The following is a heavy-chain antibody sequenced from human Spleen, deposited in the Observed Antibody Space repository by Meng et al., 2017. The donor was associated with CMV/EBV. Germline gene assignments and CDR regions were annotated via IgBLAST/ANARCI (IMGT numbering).Heavy chain of an antibody. CDR3: ARGVTSMVVGDF. CDR2: IYSGGET. J-gene: IGHJ4*02. CDR1: GFTVSSNY. D-gene: IGHD3-22*01. Sequence: SCAASGFTVSSNYMIWVRQAPGKGLEWVSLIYSGGETYYADSVKGRFTISRDNSKNTPYLQMGGLRADDTAVYYCARGVTSMVVGDFWGQGTLVTVSS. V-gene: IGHV3-53*01.